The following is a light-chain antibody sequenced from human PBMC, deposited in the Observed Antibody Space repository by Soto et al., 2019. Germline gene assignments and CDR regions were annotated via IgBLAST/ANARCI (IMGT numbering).Light chain of an antibody. J-gene: IGLJ1*01. Sequence: QSVLAQPPSASGSPGQSVTISYTGASSHVGGYNYVSWYQQHPGKAPKLMIYEVTKRPSGVPDRFSGSKSGNTASLTVSGLQPEDEADYYCSPYPGGNNAYVFGTGTKVTVL. V-gene: IGLV2-8*01. CDR2: EVT. CDR3: SPYPGGNNAYV. CDR1: SSHVGGYNY.